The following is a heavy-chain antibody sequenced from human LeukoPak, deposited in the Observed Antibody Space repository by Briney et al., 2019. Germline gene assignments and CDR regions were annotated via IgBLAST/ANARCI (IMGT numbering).Heavy chain of an antibody. D-gene: IGHD3-10*01. V-gene: IGHV4-59*08. J-gene: IGHJ6*02. CDR3: ARLRFTDYYYGMDV. CDR1: GGSISSYY. CDR2: IYYSGST. Sequence: SETLSLTCTFSGGSISSYYWSWIRQPPGKGLEWIGYIYYSGSTNYNPSLKSRVTISVDTSKNQFSLKLSSVTAADTAVYYCARLRFTDYYYGMDVWGQGTTVTVSS.